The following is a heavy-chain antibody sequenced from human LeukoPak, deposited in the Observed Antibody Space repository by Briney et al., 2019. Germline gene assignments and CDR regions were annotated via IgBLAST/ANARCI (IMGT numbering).Heavy chain of an antibody. D-gene: IGHD3-10*01. CDR1: GFTFSSYG. J-gene: IGHJ4*02. V-gene: IGHV3-33*01. CDR3: ARDLYYYGSGPGGY. Sequence: GGSLRLSCAASGFTFSSYGMHWVRQAPGKELEWVAVIWYDGSNKYYADSVKGRFTISRDNSKNTLYLQMNSLRAEDTAVYYCARDLYYYGSGPGGYWGQGTLVTVSS. CDR2: IWYDGSNK.